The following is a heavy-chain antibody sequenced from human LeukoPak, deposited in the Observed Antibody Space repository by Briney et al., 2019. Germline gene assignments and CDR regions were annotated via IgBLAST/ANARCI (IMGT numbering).Heavy chain of an antibody. CDR2: INPTGGST. J-gene: IGHJ5*02. V-gene: IGHV1-46*01. CDR3: ARDFNGFDP. CDR1: GYTFTSYY. Sequence: ASVKVSCKASGYTFTSYYMHWVRQAPGQGLEWTGIINPTGGSTSYAQKFQGRVTITRDTSTSTVYMELSSLRSEDTAVYYCARDFNGFDPWGQGTLVTVSS.